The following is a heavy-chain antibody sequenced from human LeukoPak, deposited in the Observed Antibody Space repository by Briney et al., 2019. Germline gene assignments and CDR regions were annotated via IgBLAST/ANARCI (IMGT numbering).Heavy chain of an antibody. D-gene: IGHD3-22*01. CDR2: IKQDGSEK. CDR3: ARDPYDSSGCDWFDP. CDR1: GFTFSSYW. Sequence: GGSLRLSCAASGFTFSSYWMSWVRQAPGKGLEWVANIKQDGSEKFYVDSVKGRSTISRDNAKNSLYLQMNSLRAEDTAVYYCARDPYDSSGCDWFDPWGQGTLVTV. V-gene: IGHV3-7*01. J-gene: IGHJ5*02.